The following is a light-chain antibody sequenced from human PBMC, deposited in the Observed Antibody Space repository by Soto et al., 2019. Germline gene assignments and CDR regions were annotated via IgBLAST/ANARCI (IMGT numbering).Light chain of an antibody. CDR1: SSNIGSNH. V-gene: IGLV1-47*02. CDR2: ANY. CDR3: AAWDDSLSGYV. J-gene: IGLJ1*01. Sequence: QPVLTQPPSASGTPGQSVTISCAGSSSNIGSNHAYWYQQLPRAAPKLLIYANYQRPSGVPDRFSGSKSGTSASLAISGLRSEDEADYYCAAWDDSLSGYVFGTGTKVTVL.